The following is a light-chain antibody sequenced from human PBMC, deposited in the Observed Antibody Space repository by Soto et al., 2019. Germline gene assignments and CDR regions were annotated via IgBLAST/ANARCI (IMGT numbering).Light chain of an antibody. Sequence: ETVLIQSPATLSLSPGERATLSCRASQSVSNYLAWYQQKPGQTPRLLIYDASNRATGIPARFSGSGSGTDFTLTSGSREPEDFASYYLQQRGNLPGTFGQGTKVDIK. CDR2: DAS. CDR1: QSVSNY. V-gene: IGKV3-11*01. CDR3: QQRGNLPGT. J-gene: IGKJ1*01.